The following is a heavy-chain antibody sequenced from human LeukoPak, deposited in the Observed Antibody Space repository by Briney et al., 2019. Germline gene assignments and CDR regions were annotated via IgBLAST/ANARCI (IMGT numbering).Heavy chain of an antibody. Sequence: SETLSLTCTVSGGSISSYYWSWIRQPPGKGLEWIGHIYYSGSTNYNPSLKSRVTISVDTSKNQFSLKLSSVTAADTAVYYCARGLATPYFDYWGQGTLVTVSS. D-gene: IGHD2-15*01. CDR2: IYYSGST. CDR1: GGSISSYY. V-gene: IGHV4-59*12. CDR3: ARGLATPYFDY. J-gene: IGHJ4*02.